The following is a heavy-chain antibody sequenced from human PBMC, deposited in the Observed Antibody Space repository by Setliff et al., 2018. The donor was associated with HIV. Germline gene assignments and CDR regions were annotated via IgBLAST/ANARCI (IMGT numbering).Heavy chain of an antibody. D-gene: IGHD6-6*01. V-gene: IGHV4-34*01. CDR3: AGGRHYSSSAPFAIDF. J-gene: IGHJ4*02. CDR2: INHSGST. Sequence: PSETLSLTCAVYGGSLSGYYWSWIRQPPGKGLEWIGEINHSGSTNYNPSLKSRVAISVDTSKNQFSVKLSSVTAADTAVYYCAGGRHYSSSAPFAIDFWGQGMLVTVSS. CDR1: GGSLSGYY.